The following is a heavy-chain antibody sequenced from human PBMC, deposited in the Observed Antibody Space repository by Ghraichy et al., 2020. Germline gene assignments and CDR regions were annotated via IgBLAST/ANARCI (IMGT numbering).Heavy chain of an antibody. CDR3: ATSPLAGTGWFDP. CDR2: FDPEHGKT. CDR1: GYTLTELS. J-gene: IGHJ5*02. Sequence: ASVKVSCKVSGYTLTELSIHWVRQAPGKGLEWMGGFDPEHGKTIYAQKFQGRVTMTEDTSTDTAYMDLSSLRSEDTAVYYCATSPLAGTGWFDPWGQGTLVTVS. D-gene: IGHD6-19*01. V-gene: IGHV1-24*01.